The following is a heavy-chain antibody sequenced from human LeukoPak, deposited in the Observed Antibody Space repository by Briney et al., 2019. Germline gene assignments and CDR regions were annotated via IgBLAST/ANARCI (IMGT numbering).Heavy chain of an antibody. V-gene: IGHV4-39*07. CDR1: GGSISSSSYY. Sequence: ETSETLSLTCTVSGGSISSSSYYWGWIRQPPGKGLEWIGSIYYSGSTYYNPSLKSRVTISVDTSKNQFSLKLSSVTAADTAVYYCARLSIAVAGTRGRDFLYYFDYWGQGTLVTVSS. D-gene: IGHD6-19*01. CDR3: ARLSIAVAGTRGRDFLYYFDY. J-gene: IGHJ4*02. CDR2: IYYSGST.